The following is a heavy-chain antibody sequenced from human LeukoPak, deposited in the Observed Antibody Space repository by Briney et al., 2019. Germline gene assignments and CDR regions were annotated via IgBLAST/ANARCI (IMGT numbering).Heavy chain of an antibody. CDR1: CSSFTSYW. V-gene: IGHV5-10-1*01. J-gene: IGHJ4*02. Sequence: GASLRISCKASCSSFTSYWITWVRQMPGKGLEWMGRIDPTDSYTNYSPSFQGHVTISADKSISTAYLQWSSLKASDTAIYYCARHPGSLVIFDYWGQGTLVTVSS. CDR3: ARHPGSLVIFDY. CDR2: IDPTDSYT. D-gene: IGHD3-16*01.